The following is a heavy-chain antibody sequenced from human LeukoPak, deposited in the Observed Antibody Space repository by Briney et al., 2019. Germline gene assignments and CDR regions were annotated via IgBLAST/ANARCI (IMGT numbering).Heavy chain of an antibody. V-gene: IGHV4-39*07. D-gene: IGHD2-2*02. J-gene: IGHJ4*02. CDR2: IYYSGST. CDR3: ARAAVPAAIPADY. CDR1: GGSISSSSYY. Sequence: PSETLSLTCTVSGGSISSSSYYWGWIRQPPGKGLEWIGSIYYSGSTYYNPSLKSRVTISVDTSKNQFSLKLSSVTAADTAVYYCARAAVPAAIPADYWGQGTLVTVSS.